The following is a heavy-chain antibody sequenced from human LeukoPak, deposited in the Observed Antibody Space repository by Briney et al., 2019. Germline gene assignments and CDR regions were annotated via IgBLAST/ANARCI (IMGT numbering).Heavy chain of an antibody. CDR1: DSMSRRFK. D-gene: IGHD5-18*01. J-gene: IGHJ4*02. CDR3: ARGGYNYGSVFDY. V-gene: IGHV3-48*01. CDR2: ISDDSSTI. Sequence: GGSLRLSCAASDSMSRRFKMNWVRQAPGKGLEWVSYISDDSSTIHYADSVKGRFTISRDNAENSLYLQMNSLRAEDTAVYYCARGGYNYGSVFDYWGQGTPVTVSS.